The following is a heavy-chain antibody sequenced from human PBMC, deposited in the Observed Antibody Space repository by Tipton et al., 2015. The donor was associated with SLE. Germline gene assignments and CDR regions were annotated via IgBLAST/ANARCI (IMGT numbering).Heavy chain of an antibody. CDR3: ARHVSTVREIGYLYAMDV. CDR1: GYSFTSYW. CDR2: IYPDNSET. D-gene: IGHD1-1*01. J-gene: IGHJ6*01. Sequence: VQLVQSGAEVKKPGESLKISCQVYGYSFTSYWIGWVRQMPGKGLERMGIIYPDNSETRYSPSFQAQVTISVDKSISTAYLQWSSLKASDNARYYCARHVSTVREIGYLYAMDVWGQGTTVIVSS. V-gene: IGHV5-51*01.